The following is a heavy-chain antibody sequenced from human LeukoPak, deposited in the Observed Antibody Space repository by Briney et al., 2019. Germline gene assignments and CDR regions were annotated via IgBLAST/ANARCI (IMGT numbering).Heavy chain of an antibody. Sequence: GGSLRLSCAASGFTFSSHAMSWVRQAPGKGLEWVSAISGSGGSTYYADSVKGRFTISRDNSKNTLYLQMNSLRAEDAAVYYCAKSMVRGVIRPDAFDIWGQGTMVTVSS. V-gene: IGHV3-23*01. CDR3: AKSMVRGVIRPDAFDI. CDR1: GFTFSSHA. D-gene: IGHD3-10*01. J-gene: IGHJ3*02. CDR2: ISGSGGST.